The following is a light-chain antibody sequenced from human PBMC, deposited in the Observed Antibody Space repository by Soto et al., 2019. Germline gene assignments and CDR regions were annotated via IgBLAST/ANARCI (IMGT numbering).Light chain of an antibody. CDR1: QTISSW. CDR2: KAS. V-gene: IGKV1-5*03. CDR3: QQYNNFPWT. J-gene: IGKJ1*01. Sequence: DIQMTQSPSTLSASVGDRVTITCRASQTISSWLAWYQQKPGKAPKLLIYKASFLETGVPSRFSGSGSGTEFTLTISSLQPDDLAAYYCQQYNNFPWTFGQGTKVEIK.